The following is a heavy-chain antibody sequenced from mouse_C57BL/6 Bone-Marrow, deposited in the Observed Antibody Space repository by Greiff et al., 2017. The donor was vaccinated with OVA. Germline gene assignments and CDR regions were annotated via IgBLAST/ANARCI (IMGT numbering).Heavy chain of an antibody. CDR2: INPYNGGT. CDR1: GYTFTDYY. CDR3: ARSPVVAKALDY. Sequence: EVQLQESGPVLVKPGASVKMSCKASGYTFTDYYMNWVKQSHGKSLEWIGVINPYNGGTSYNQKFKGKARLTVDKSSSTAYMELNSLTSEDSAVYYCARSPVVAKALDYWGQGTSVTVSS. V-gene: IGHV1-19*01. J-gene: IGHJ4*01. D-gene: IGHD1-1*01.